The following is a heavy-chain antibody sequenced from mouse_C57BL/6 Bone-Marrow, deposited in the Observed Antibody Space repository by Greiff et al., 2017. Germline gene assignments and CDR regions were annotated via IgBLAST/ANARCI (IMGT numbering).Heavy chain of an antibody. CDR1: GYTFTSYG. Sequence: VQLQQSGAELARPGASVKLSCKASGYTFTSYGISWVKQRTGQGLEWIGEIYPRSGNTNYNEKFKGKATLTAEKSSSKAYLELRSLTSEDSAVYFCAREGVDDGGFAYWGQGTLVTVSA. J-gene: IGHJ3*01. V-gene: IGHV1-81*01. CDR2: IYPRSGNT. D-gene: IGHD1-1*01. CDR3: AREGVDDGGFAY.